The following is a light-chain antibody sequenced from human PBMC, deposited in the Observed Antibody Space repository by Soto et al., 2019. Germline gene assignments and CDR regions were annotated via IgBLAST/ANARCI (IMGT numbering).Light chain of an antibody. V-gene: IGLV2-14*01. J-gene: IGLJ3*02. CDR1: SSDIGGYNY. CDR3: SSYTSSSTWV. CDR2: DVS. Sequence: QSALTQPASVSGSPGQSSSISCTGTSSDIGGYNYVSWYQQHPGKSPKLMICDVSNRPSGVSSRFSASKSGNTASLTISGLQAEDEADYYCSSYTSSSTWVFGGGTKLTVL.